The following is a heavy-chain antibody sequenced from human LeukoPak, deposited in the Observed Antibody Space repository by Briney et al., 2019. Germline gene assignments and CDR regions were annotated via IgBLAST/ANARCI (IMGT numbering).Heavy chain of an antibody. J-gene: IGHJ4*02. CDR1: GYTWSSYG. D-gene: IGHD1-1*01. V-gene: IGHV1-18*01. Sequence: ASVKVSCKASGYTWSSYGFSWVRQAPGQGLEWMGWINAYNGNTNYAQNLQGRVTMTTDTSTSTAYMELRSLRSDDTAVYYCARRQGTTLNFDYWGQGTLVTVSS. CDR2: INAYNGNT. CDR3: ARRQGTTLNFDY.